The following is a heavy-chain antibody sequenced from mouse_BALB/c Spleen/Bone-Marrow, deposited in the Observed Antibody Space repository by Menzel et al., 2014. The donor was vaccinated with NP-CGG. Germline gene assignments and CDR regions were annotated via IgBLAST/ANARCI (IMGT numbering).Heavy chain of an antibody. V-gene: IGHV1-82*01. CDR2: IYPGDGDT. Sequence: QVQLQQSGPELVKPGASVKISCKASGYAFSISWMNWVKQRPGQGLEWIGRIYPGDGDTNYNGKFKGKATLTADKSSSTAYMQLSSLTSLDSAVYCCARTGPFGYWGQGTRVTGSA. D-gene: IGHD4-1*01. CDR1: GYAFSISW. CDR3: ARTGPFGY. J-gene: IGHJ3*01.